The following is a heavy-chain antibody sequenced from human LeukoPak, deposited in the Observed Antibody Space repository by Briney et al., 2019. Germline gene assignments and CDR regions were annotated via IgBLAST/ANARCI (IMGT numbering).Heavy chain of an antibody. CDR2: ISYDGSNK. J-gene: IGHJ4*02. CDR1: GFTFSGYA. D-gene: IGHD3-16*02. V-gene: IGHV3-30*04. CDR3: ARGVVRGEVWFRGDFDY. Sequence: PGGSLRLSCAASGFTFSGYAMHWVRQAPGKGLEWVAVISYDGSNKYYADSVKGRFTISRDNSKITLYLQMNSLRAEDTAVYYCARGVVRGEVWFRGDFDYWGQGTLVTVSS.